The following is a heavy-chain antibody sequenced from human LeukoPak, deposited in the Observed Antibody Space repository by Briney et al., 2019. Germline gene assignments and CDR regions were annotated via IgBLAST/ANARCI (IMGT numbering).Heavy chain of an antibody. D-gene: IGHD1-26*01. CDR3: ARENSGSYREFDY. Sequence: PSETLSLTCTVSGGSISSYYWSWIRQPAGKGLEWIGRIYTSGSTNYNASLKSRVSMSVDTSKNQFSLMLSSVTAADTAVFYCARENSGSYREFDYWGREPWSPSRQ. CDR1: GGSISSYY. J-gene: IGHJ4*02. CDR2: IYTSGST. V-gene: IGHV4-4*07.